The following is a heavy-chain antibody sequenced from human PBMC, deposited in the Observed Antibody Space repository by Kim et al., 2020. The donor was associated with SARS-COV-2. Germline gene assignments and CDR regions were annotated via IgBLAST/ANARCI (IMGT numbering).Heavy chain of an antibody. V-gene: IGHV1-69*04. D-gene: IGHD1-26*01. CDR3: ASGSSTTRNDAFDI. CDR2: IIPILGIA. Sequence: SVKVSCKASGGTFSSYAISWVRQAPGQGLEWMGRIIPILGIANYAQKFQGRVTITADKSTSTAYMELSSLRTEDTAVYYCASGSSTTRNDAFDIWGQGTIVTVSS. CDR1: GGTFSSYA. J-gene: IGHJ3*02.